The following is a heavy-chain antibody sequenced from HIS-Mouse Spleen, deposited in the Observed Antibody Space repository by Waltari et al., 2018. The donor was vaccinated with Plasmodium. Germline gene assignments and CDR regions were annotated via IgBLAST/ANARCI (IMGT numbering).Heavy chain of an antibody. CDR3: ASSWYWYFDL. J-gene: IGHJ2*01. Sequence: EVQLVESGGGLVQPGGSLRLSCAASGFTFSSYWMSWVRQALGKGLDGVANRKQDGSWKYYVDPVKGLFTISRYNAKNSLYLQMNSLRAEDTAVYYCASSWYWYFDLWGRGTLVTVSS. CDR1: GFTFSSYW. CDR2: RKQDGSWK. V-gene: IGHV3-7*01. D-gene: IGHD6-13*01.